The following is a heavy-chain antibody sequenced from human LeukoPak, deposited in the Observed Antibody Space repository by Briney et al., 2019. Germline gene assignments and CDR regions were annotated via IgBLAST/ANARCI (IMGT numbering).Heavy chain of an antibody. CDR3: ARDDCGDTCYPGGY. Sequence: ASVKGSCKASGYTFTNYVVHWVRQAPGQGPEWMGWIKAGNGDTKYSHHFQGRVTIARDTSASTAYMELSSLTSEDTALYYCARDDCGDTCYPGGYWGQGTLVTVSS. CDR2: IKAGNGDT. V-gene: IGHV1-3*01. CDR1: GYTFTNYV. D-gene: IGHD2-21*01. J-gene: IGHJ4*02.